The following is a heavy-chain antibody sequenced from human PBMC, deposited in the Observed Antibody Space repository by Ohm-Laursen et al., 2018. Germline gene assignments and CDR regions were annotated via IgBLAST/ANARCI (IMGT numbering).Heavy chain of an antibody. CDR3: ARVLARYYDSSGYGY. CDR1: GGSFSGYY. CDR2: INHSGST. D-gene: IGHD3-22*01. Sequence: GTLSLTYAVYGGSFSGYYWSWTRQPPGKGLEWIGEINHSGSTNYNPSLKSRVTISVDTSKNQFSLKLSSVTAADTAVYYCARVLARYYDSSGYGYWGQGTLVTVSS. J-gene: IGHJ4*02. V-gene: IGHV4-34*01.